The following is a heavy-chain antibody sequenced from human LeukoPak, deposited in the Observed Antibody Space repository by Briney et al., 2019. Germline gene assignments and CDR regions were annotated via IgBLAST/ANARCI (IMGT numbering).Heavy chain of an antibody. J-gene: IGHJ4*02. Sequence: GGSLRLSCAASGFTFSSYSMNWVRQAPGKGLEWVSYISSSSSTIYYADSVKGRFTISRDNAKNSLYLQMNSLRAEDTAVYYCARVFPPIVVVVAATTLGYYYFDYWGQGTLVTVSS. CDR1: GFTFSSYS. CDR3: ARVFPPIVVVVAATTLGYYYFDY. CDR2: ISSSSSTI. V-gene: IGHV3-48*01. D-gene: IGHD2-15*01.